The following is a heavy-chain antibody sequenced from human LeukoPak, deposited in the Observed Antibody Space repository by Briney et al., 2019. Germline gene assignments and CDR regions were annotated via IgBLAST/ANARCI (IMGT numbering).Heavy chain of an antibody. Sequence: GSLRLSCAVSGFIFNSYAMSWVRQAPGKGLEWVSSISASGGITYHADSVKGRFTISRDNSKNTLHLQMNSLRAGDTALYYCAKGALAAAGSGFDYWGQGTLVTVSS. CDR3: AKGALAAAGSGFDY. CDR1: GFIFNSYA. D-gene: IGHD6-13*01. CDR2: ISASGGIT. J-gene: IGHJ4*02. V-gene: IGHV3-23*01.